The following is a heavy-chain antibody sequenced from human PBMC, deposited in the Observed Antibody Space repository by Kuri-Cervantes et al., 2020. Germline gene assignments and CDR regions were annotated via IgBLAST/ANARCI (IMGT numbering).Heavy chain of an antibody. D-gene: IGHD2-2*01. J-gene: IGHJ3*02. CDR1: GFTFSSYA. Sequence: GESLKISCAASGFTFSSYAMHWVRQAPGKGLEWVAVISYDGSNKYYADSVKGRFTISRDNSKNTLYLQMNSLRAEDTAVYYCARGGCSSTSCYYDAFDIWGQGTMVTVSS. V-gene: IGHV3-30-3*01. CDR2: ISYDGSNK. CDR3: ARGGCSSTSCYYDAFDI.